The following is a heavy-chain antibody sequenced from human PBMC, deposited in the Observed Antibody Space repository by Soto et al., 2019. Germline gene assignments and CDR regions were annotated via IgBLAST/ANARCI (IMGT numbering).Heavy chain of an antibody. CDR2: ISPSGSTV. CDR3: ARYNRGSQENY. J-gene: IGHJ4*02. V-gene: IGHV3-11*01. CDR1: GFTFSDYY. D-gene: IGHD3-16*01. Sequence: PGGSLRLSCAASGFTFSDYYMSWIRQAPGRGLEWVSYISPSGSTVYYADSVKGRFTISRDNAKNSLYLQMNSLRAEDTALYYCARYNRGSQENYWGQGTLVTVSS.